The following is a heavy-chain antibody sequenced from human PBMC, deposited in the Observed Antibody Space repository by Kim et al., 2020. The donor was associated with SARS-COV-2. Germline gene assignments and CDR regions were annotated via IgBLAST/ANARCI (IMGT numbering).Heavy chain of an antibody. CDR1: GFTFSSYG. J-gene: IGHJ6*04. CDR2: ISYDGSNK. Sequence: GGSLRLSCAASGFTFSSYGMHWVRQAPGKGLEWVAVISYDGSNKYYADSVKGRFTISRDNSKNTLYLQMNSLRAEDTAVYYCAKESGSGSYYALTYYYYGMDVCGEGTTVTVSP. V-gene: IGHV3-30*18. CDR3: AKESGSGSYYALTYYYYGMDV. D-gene: IGHD3-10*01.